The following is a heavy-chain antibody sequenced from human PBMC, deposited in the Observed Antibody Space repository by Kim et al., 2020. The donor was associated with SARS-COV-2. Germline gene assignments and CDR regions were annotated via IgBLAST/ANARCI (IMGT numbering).Heavy chain of an antibody. CDR2: ISGSGGST. D-gene: IGHD3-22*01. J-gene: IGHJ5*02. CDR3: ERGITMIVVVVSNWFDP. Sequence: GGSLRLSCAASGFTFSSYAMSWVRQAPGKGLEWVSAISGSGGSTYYADSVKGRFTISRDNSKNTLYLQMNSLRAEDTAVYYCERGITMIVVVVSNWFDPWGQGTLVTVSS. CDR1: GFTFSSYA. V-gene: IGHV3-23*01.